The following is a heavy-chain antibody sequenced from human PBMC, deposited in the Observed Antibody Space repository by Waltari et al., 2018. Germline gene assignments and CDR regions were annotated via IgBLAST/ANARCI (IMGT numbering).Heavy chain of an antibody. CDR3: ARDSGYSGYNSYSFDY. J-gene: IGHJ4*02. CDR1: GSTVSSYW. V-gene: IGHV3-7*01. CDR2: IKQDGSVK. Sequence: EVQLVESGGGLVKPGGSLRLSCAASGSTVSSYWMTWVRQAPGKGLEWVANIKQDGSVKYYVDSVRGRFTISRDNAKNSLYLQMNILRAEDTAVYYCARDSGYSGYNSYSFDYWGQGTLVTVSS. D-gene: IGHD5-12*01.